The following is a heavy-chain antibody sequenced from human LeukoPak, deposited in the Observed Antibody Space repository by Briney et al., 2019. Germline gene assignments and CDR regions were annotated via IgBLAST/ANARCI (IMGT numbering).Heavy chain of an antibody. CDR2: ISGSGGTI. CDR1: GFTFSSYA. CDR3: AKVQEMATILPPFHY. V-gene: IGHV3-23*01. Sequence: GGSLRLSCAASGFTFSSYAMSWVRQAPGKGLQWVSAISGSGGTIYYADSVKGRFTISRDNSKNTLYLQMNSLRAEDTAVYYCAKVQEMATILPPFHYGGQEPWSPSPQ. J-gene: IGHJ4*01. D-gene: IGHD5-24*01.